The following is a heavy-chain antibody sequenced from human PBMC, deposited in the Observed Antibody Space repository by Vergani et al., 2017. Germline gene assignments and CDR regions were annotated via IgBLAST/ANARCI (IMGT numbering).Heavy chain of an antibody. CDR2: IRYDGRIK. J-gene: IGHJ4*02. D-gene: IGHD4-17*01. CDR1: GFIFSSHG. Sequence: QVQLVEWGGGVVQPGGSLRLSCTASGFIFSSHGMHWVRQAPGKGLEWVAFIRYDGRIKYNVDSVKGRFTISRDTSKKTLSLQMRSLRADDTAVYYCAKDGRENSDYGYFDYWGQGTLVTVSS. V-gene: IGHV3-30*02. CDR3: AKDGRENSDYGYFDY.